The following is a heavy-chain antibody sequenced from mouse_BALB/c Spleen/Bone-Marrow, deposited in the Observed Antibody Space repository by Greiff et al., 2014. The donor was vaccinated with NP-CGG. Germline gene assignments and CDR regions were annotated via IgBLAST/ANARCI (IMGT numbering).Heavy chain of an antibody. J-gene: IGHJ4*01. CDR3: ARRDGSTYYYAIDY. CDR2: IYPGDGDT. Sequence: QVQLKQSGAELVRPGSSVKISCKASGYAFSNYWMNWVKQRPGQGLEWIGQIYPGDGDTNYNGKFKGKATLTADKSSSTAYMQLSSLTSEDSAVYFCARRDGSTYYYAIDYWGQGPTVAVS. CDR1: GYAFSNYW. D-gene: IGHD1-1*01. V-gene: IGHV1-80*01.